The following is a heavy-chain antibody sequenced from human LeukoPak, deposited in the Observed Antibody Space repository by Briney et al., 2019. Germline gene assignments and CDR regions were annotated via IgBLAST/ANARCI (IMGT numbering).Heavy chain of an antibody. CDR1: GGTFSSYA. D-gene: IGHD3-22*01. J-gene: IGHJ4*02. Sequence: SVKVSCKASGGTFSSYAISWVRHAPGQGLERMGRIIPILGIANYAQKFQGRVTITADKSTSTAYMELSSLRSEDTAVYYCARANFTMIEHPFDYWRQGTLVTVSS. CDR3: ARANFTMIEHPFDY. V-gene: IGHV1-69*04. CDR2: IIPILGIA.